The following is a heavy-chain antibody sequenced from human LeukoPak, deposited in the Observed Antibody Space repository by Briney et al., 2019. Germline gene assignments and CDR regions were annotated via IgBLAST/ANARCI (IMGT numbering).Heavy chain of an antibody. CDR3: ARGSGVAARWWYFDY. D-gene: IGHD6-6*01. CDR2: INPNSGDT. Sequence: ASVKVSGKASGYTFTDYYIHWVRQAPGQGLEWMGWINPNSGDTNYAQKFQGRVTMTRDTSISTAYMELSRLRSDDTAVYYCARGSGVAARWWYFDYWGQGTLVTVSS. V-gene: IGHV1-2*02. J-gene: IGHJ4*02. CDR1: GYTFTDYY.